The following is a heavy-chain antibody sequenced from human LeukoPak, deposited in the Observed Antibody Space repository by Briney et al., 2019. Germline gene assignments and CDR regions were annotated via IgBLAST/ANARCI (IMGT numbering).Heavy chain of an antibody. V-gene: IGHV3-23*01. Sequence: HTGGSLRLSCAASGFTFNTYGMTWVRQAPGKGLEWVSAITSSGGSTYYGDSVKGRFTISRDNSRNTLYLQMNSLRVVDTAVYYCARDLCWGCFDDWGQGNLVTVSS. CDR3: ARDLCWGCFDD. CDR1: GFTFNTYG. J-gene: IGHJ4*02. D-gene: IGHD3-10*02. CDR2: ITSSGGST.